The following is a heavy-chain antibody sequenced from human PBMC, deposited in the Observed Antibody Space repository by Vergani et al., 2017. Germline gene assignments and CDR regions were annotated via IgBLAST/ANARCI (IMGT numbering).Heavy chain of an antibody. CDR2: IYYSGST. V-gene: IGHV4-39*01. Sequence: QLQLQESGPGLVKPSETLSLTCTVSGGSISSSSYYWGWIRQPPGQGLEWIGSIYYSGSTYYNPALKSRVTISVDTSKKQFSLKLSSVTAADTAVYYCVELGPSMAWGQGTLVTVSS. CDR1: GGSISSSSYY. CDR3: VELGPSMA. D-gene: IGHD2/OR15-2a*01. J-gene: IGHJ5*02.